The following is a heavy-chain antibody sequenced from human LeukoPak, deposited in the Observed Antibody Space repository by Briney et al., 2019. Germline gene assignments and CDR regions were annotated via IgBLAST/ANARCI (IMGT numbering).Heavy chain of an antibody. V-gene: IGHV4-61*05. D-gene: IGHD3-22*01. CDR3: ASHTYYYDSSGYIEDPRGDAFDI. CDR2: IYYSGST. J-gene: IGHJ3*02. Sequence: SETLSPTCTVSGGSISSSSYYWSWIRQPPGKGLEWIGYIYYSGSTNYNPSLKSRVTISVDTSKNQFSLKLSSVTAADTAVYYCASHTYYYDSSGYIEDPRGDAFDIWGQGTMVTVSS. CDR1: GGSISSSSYY.